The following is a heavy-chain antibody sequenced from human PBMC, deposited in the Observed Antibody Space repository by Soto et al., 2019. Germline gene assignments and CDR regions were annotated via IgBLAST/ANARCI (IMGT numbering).Heavy chain of an antibody. Sequence: QVQLQESGPGLVKPSQTLSLTCTVSGGSVSSDRYYWCSVRQLPGKGLDWIGRVYYTGSTFCDSALKSRVTISLDTSKNQFSLKMTSVTAADTAVYYCAREISGAAGTTDYFDYWGQGALVTVSS. D-gene: IGHD4-17*01. CDR3: AREISGAAGTTDYFDY. CDR1: GGSVSSDRYY. J-gene: IGHJ4*02. CDR2: VYYTGST. V-gene: IGHV4-31*03.